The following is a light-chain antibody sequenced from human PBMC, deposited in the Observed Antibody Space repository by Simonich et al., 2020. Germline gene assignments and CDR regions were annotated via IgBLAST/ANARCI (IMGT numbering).Light chain of an antibody. CDR1: QSVLYSSNNKNY. Sequence: DIVMTQSPDSLAVSLGERATINCKSSQSVLYSSNNKNYLAWYQQKPGQPPKLLIYWESTRESGVPDRFSGSGSGTDFTRTISSLQAEDVAVYYCQQYYSTPFTFGPGTKVDIK. J-gene: IGKJ3*01. CDR3: QQYYSTPFT. V-gene: IGKV4-1*01. CDR2: WES.